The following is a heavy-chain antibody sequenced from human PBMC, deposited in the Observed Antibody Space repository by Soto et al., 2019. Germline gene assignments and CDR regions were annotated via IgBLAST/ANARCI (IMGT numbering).Heavy chain of an antibody. V-gene: IGHV4-31*03. CDR1: GGSISSGGYY. J-gene: IGHJ6*02. D-gene: IGHD3-10*01. CDR3: ARDLSYGSGSYYYYYYGMDV. CDR2: IYYSGST. Sequence: SETLSLTCTVSGGSISSGGYYWSWIRQHPGKGLEWIGYIYYSGSTYYNPSLKSRVTISVDTSKNQFSLKLSSVTAADTAVYYCARDLSYGSGSYYYYYYGMDVWGQGTTVTVSS.